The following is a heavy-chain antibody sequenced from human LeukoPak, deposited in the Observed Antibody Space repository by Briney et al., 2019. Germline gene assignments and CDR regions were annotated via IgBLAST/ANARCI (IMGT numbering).Heavy chain of an antibody. CDR3: ARAGNGYSSSWYVSHFDY. V-gene: IGHV4-34*01. Sequence: SETLSLTCAVYGGXFSGYYWSWIRQPPGKGLEWIGEINHSGSTNYKPSLKSRVTISVDTSKNQFSLKLSSVTAADTAVYYCARAGNGYSSSWYVSHFDYWGQGTLVTVSS. CDR1: GGXFSGYY. D-gene: IGHD6-13*01. CDR2: INHSGST. J-gene: IGHJ4*02.